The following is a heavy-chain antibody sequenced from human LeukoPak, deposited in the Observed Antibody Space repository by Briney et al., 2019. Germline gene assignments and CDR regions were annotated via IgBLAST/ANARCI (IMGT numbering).Heavy chain of an antibody. CDR1: GFTFDDYA. Sequence: GGSLRLSCAASGFTFDDYAMHWVRQAPGKSLEWVSLISGDGGSTYYADSVKGRFTISRDNSKNSLYLQMNSLRTEDTALYYCAKDMWRFGELDYDYWGQGTLVTVSS. D-gene: IGHD3-10*01. V-gene: IGHV3-43*02. J-gene: IGHJ4*02. CDR3: AKDMWRFGELDYDY. CDR2: ISGDGGST.